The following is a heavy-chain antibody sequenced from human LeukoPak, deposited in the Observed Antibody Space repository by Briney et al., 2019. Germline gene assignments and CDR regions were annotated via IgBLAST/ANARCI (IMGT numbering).Heavy chain of an antibody. CDR3: ASGTTDIVVVPATLRNYYFDY. V-gene: IGHV1-69*05. CDR2: IIPMFGTA. J-gene: IGHJ4*02. CDR1: GGTFSSYE. Sequence: SVKVSCKASGGTFSSYEISWVRQAPGQGLEWMGGIIPMFGTAKYAQKFQGRVTITTDKSTSTAYMELSSLRSEDTAVYYCASGTTDIVVVPATLRNYYFDYWGQGTLVTVSS. D-gene: IGHD2-2*01.